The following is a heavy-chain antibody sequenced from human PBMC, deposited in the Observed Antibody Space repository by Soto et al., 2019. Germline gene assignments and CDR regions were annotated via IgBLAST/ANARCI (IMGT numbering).Heavy chain of an antibody. V-gene: IGHV4-59*01. J-gene: IGHJ4*02. Sequence: LSLTCTVSGGSISSYYWSWIRQPPGKGLEWIGYIYYSGSTNYNPSLKSRVTISVDTSKNQFSLKLSSVTAADTAVYYCARSSGSYSTEFDYWGQGTLVTVSS. D-gene: IGHD1-26*01. CDR3: ARSSGSYSTEFDY. CDR1: GGSISSYY. CDR2: IYYSGST.